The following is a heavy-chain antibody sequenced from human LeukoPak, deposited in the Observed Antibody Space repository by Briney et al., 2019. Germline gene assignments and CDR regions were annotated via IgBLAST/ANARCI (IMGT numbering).Heavy chain of an antibody. Sequence: GGSLRLSCAASGFTFSSYAMSWVRQAPGKGLEWVSSISSSSSYIYYADSVKGRFTISRDNAKNSLYLQMNSLRAEDTAVYYCARGGITIFGVVTYYFDYWGQGTLVTISS. CDR3: ARGGITIFGVVTYYFDY. CDR1: GFTFSSYA. J-gene: IGHJ4*02. D-gene: IGHD3-3*01. CDR2: ISSSSSYI. V-gene: IGHV3-21*01.